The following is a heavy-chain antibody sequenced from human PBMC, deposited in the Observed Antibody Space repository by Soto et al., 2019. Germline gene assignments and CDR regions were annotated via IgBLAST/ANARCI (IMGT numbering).Heavy chain of an antibody. J-gene: IGHJ4*02. Sequence: EVQLVESGGGLVQPGGSLRLSCEALGFTFRSYEMSWVRQAPGKGLEWVSHISGSGTTISYRDAVKGRFAISRDNAKNSLYLKMNSLTAEDTGLYYCARERSGTYKTFDYWGQGTQVTVSS. D-gene: IGHD1-26*01. V-gene: IGHV3-48*03. CDR1: GFTFRSYE. CDR3: ARERSGTYKTFDY. CDR2: ISGSGTTI.